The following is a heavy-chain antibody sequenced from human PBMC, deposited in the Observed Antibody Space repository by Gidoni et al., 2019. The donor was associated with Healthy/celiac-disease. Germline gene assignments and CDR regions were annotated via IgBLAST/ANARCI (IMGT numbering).Heavy chain of an antibody. V-gene: IGHV5-51*03. CDR1: GYSFTSYW. D-gene: IGHD1-26*01. CDR3: ARRSEGATSPYGMDV. J-gene: IGHJ6*02. Sequence: EVQLVQSGAEVKKPGESLKISCKGSGYSFTSYWIGWVRQMPGKGLEWMGIIYPGDSDTIYSPSFQGQVTISADKSISTAYLQWSSLKASDTAMYYCARRSEGATSPYGMDVWGQGTTVTVSS. CDR2: IYPGDSDT.